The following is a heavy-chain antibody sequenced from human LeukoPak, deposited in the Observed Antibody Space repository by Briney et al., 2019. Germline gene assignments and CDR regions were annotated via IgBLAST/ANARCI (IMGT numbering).Heavy chain of an antibody. D-gene: IGHD3-10*01. CDR2: IYYSGST. CDR1: GGSISSSSYY. CDR3: AREPRGAFDI. J-gene: IGHJ3*02. V-gene: IGHV4-39*07. Sequence: SETLSLTCTVPGGSISSSSYYWGWIRQPPGKGLEWIGSIYYSGSTYYNPSLKSRVTISVDTSKNQFSLKLSSVTAADTAVYYCAREPRGAFDIWGQGTMVTVSS.